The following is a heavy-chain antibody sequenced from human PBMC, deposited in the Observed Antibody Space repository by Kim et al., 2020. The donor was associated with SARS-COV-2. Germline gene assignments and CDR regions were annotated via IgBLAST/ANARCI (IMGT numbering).Heavy chain of an antibody. D-gene: IGHD3-10*01. CDR1: GGSISSSSYY. Sequence: SETLSLTCTVSGGSISSSSYYWGWIRQPPEKGLEWIGSIYYSGSTYYNPSLKSRVTISVDTSKNQFSLKLSSVTAADTAVYYCARQGDITMVRGVDYWGQGKRDTVSS. CDR3: ARQGDITMVRGVDY. V-gene: IGHV4-39*01. J-gene: IGHJ4*02. CDR2: IYYSGST.